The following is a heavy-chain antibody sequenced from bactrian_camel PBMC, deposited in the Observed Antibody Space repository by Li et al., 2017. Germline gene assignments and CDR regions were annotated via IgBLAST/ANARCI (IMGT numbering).Heavy chain of an antibody. CDR3: AVDPTDCYSRFLGRAGYRSLEL. Sequence: VQLVESGGGLVQPGGSLKLTCAASGFDFSTISMTWVRQAPGKGLEWVSSISGSSRTYYSNSVKGRCTIARDNTKNTVYLQMISLESEDTAMYYCAVDPTDCYSRFLGRAGYRSLELWGQGTQVTVS. CDR1: GFDFSTIS. D-gene: IGHD1*01. J-gene: IGHJ2*01. CDR2: ISGSSRT. V-gene: IGHV3S10*01.